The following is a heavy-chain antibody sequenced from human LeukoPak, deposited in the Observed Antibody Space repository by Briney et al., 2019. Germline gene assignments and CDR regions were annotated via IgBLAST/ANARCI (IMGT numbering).Heavy chain of an antibody. Sequence: SETLSLTCTVSGGSISSSSYYWGWIRQPPGKGLEWIGSIYYSGSTYYNPSLKSRVTMSVDTSKNQFSLKLSSVTAADTAVYYCARHRAYYDILTGYMIEYYFDYWGQGTLVTVSS. CDR3: ARHRAYYDILTGYMIEYYFDY. CDR2: IYYSGST. V-gene: IGHV4-39*01. D-gene: IGHD3-9*01. CDR1: GGSISSSSYY. J-gene: IGHJ4*02.